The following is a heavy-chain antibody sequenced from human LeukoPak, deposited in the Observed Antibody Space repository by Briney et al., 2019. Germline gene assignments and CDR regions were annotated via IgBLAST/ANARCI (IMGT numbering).Heavy chain of an antibody. Sequence: GESLKISCKGSGYSFTSYWIGWVRKMPGKGLEWMGIIYPGDSDTRYSPSFQGQVTISADKSISTAYLQWSSLKASDTAMYYCARAESRQRLGARNFDYWGQGTLVTVSS. CDR2: IYPGDSDT. CDR1: GYSFTSYW. J-gene: IGHJ4*02. D-gene: IGHD6-19*01. V-gene: IGHV5-51*01. CDR3: ARAESRQRLGARNFDY.